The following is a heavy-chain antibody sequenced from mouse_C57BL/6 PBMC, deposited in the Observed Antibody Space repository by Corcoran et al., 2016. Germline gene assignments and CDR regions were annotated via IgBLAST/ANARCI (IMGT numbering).Heavy chain of an antibody. V-gene: IGHV1-26*01. CDR3: ARGAMDY. Sequence: EVQLPQSGPELEKPGASVKISCKASGYTFTDYYMNWVKQSHGKGLEWIGDINPNNGGTSYNQKFKGKATLTVDKSSSTAYMELRSLTSEDSAVYYCARGAMDYWGQGTSVTVSS. J-gene: IGHJ4*01. CDR2: INPNNGGT. CDR1: GYTFTDYY.